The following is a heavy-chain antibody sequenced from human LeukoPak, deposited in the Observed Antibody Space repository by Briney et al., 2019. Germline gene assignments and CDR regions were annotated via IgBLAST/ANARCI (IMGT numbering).Heavy chain of an antibody. J-gene: IGHJ5*01. CDR3: ATSPDSGDYWGWFDS. CDR2: IYYSGST. CDR1: IGSISSSKW. V-gene: IGHV4-4*02. Sequence: SETLSLTCSVSIGSISSSKWWSWVRQSPVKGLEWIGSIYYSGSTYYNPSLKSRVTISVDTSKNQFSLKLSSVTAADTAVYYCATSPDSGDYWGWFDSWGQGTLVTVSS. D-gene: IGHD4-17*01.